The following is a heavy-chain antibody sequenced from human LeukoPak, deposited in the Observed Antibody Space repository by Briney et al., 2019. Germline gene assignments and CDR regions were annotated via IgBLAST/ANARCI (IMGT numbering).Heavy chain of an antibody. Sequence: ASVKVSCKASGYTFTSYGISWVRQAPGQGLEWMGWISAYNGNTNYAQKLQGRVTMTTDTSTSTAYMELRSLGSDDTAVYSCAGESRRVTGTKPGAFDIWGQGTMVTVSS. CDR3: AGESRRVTGTKPGAFDI. D-gene: IGHD7-27*01. CDR2: ISAYNGNT. J-gene: IGHJ3*02. CDR1: GYTFTSYG. V-gene: IGHV1-18*01.